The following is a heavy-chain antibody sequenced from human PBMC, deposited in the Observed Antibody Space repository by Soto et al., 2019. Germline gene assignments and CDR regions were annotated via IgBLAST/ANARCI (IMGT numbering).Heavy chain of an antibody. J-gene: IGHJ5*02. V-gene: IGHV1-2*02. Sequence: ASVKVSCKASGYTFTGYYMHWVRQAPGQGLEWMGWINPNSGGTNYAQKFQGRVTMTRDTSISTAYMELSRLRSDDTAVYYCARSSPGPAYNWFDPWGQGTLVTAPQ. CDR2: INPNSGGT. CDR1: GYTFTGYY. D-gene: IGHD6-25*01. CDR3: ARSSPGPAYNWFDP.